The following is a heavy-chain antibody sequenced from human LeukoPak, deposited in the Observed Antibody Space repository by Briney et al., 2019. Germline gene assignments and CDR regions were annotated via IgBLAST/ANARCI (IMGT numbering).Heavy chain of an antibody. CDR1: GYCFTKDW. J-gene: IGHJ5*02. CDR2: IYPGESDT. CDR3: ARLWSSNRPGDL. V-gene: IGHV5-51*01. D-gene: IGHD6-13*01. Sequence: GESLKISCTGSGYCFTKDWIGCVRQLPGKGLEWMGFIYPGESDTRYSPSFQGQVSISADKSISTAYVQWTSLKASDTAMYFCARLWSSNRPGDLWGQGTLVSVSS.